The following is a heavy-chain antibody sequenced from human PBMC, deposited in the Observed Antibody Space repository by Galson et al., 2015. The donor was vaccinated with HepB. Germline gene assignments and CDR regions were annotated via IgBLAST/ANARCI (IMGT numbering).Heavy chain of an antibody. Sequence: SMRLSCADSGFTFSSYSMNWVRQAPGKGLEWVSSISSSSSYIYYADSVRGRFTISRDNAKNSLYLQINSLRDEDTAVYYCARDRGGYYFRGQYNWFDPWGQGTLVTVSS. J-gene: IGHJ5*02. CDR1: GFTFSSYS. CDR2: ISSSSSYI. CDR3: ARDRGGYYFRGQYNWFDP. D-gene: IGHD3-22*01. V-gene: IGHV3-21*01.